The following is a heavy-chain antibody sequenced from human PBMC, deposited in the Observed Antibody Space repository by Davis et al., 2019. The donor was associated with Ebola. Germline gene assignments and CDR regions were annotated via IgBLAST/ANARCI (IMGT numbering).Heavy chain of an antibody. D-gene: IGHD3-3*01. CDR1: GFTFDDYA. CDR2: ISWNSGSI. V-gene: IGHV3-9*01. Sequence: GGSLRLSCAASGFTFDDYAMHWVRQAPGKGLEWVSGISWNSGSIGYADSVKGRFTISRDNSKNTLYLQMNSLRAEDTAVYYCARDREWPLDYWGQGTLVTVSS. CDR3: ARDREWPLDY. J-gene: IGHJ4*02.